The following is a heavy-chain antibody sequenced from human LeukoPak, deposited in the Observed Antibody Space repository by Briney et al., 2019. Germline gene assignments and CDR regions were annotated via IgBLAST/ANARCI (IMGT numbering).Heavy chain of an antibody. CDR2: IYYSGST. V-gene: IGHV4-59*08. D-gene: IGHD1-26*01. CDR1: GGSISSYY. CDR3: ARAQVGIVGATEFAY. Sequence: PSETLSLTCTVSGGSISSYYWTWIRQPPGKGLEWIGYIYYSGSTKYNPSLKSRVTLSVDSSKNHFSLKLSSVTAAETAVYYCARAQVGIVGATEFAYWGQGTLVTVSS. J-gene: IGHJ4*02.